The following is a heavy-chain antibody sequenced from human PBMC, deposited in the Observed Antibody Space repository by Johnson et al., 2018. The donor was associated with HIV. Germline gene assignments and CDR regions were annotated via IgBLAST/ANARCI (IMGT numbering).Heavy chain of an antibody. CDR2: IYIGGNT. V-gene: IGHV3-53*01. CDR3: ARGKGAAAGLDAFDI. CDR1: ALSVSTNY. J-gene: IGHJ3*02. Sequence: RLSCAASALSVSTNYISWVRQAPGKGLEWISVIYIGGNTYYADSVRGRFTISRDNSRNSLYLQMNSLRAEDTALYFCARGKGAAAGLDAFDIWGQGTMVTVSS. D-gene: IGHD6-13*01.